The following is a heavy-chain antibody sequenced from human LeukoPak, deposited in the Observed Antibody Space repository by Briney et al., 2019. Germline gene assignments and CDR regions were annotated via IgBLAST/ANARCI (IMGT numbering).Heavy chain of an antibody. CDR1: GGSFSGYY. Sequence: PSETLSLTCAVYGGSFSGYYWSWIRQPPGKGLEWIGEINHSGSTNYNPSLKSRVTISVDTSKNQFSLKLSSVTAADTAVYYCARDISGYYYGSGSYYWFDPWGQGTLVTVSS. J-gene: IGHJ5*02. V-gene: IGHV4-34*01. D-gene: IGHD3-10*01. CDR2: INHSGST. CDR3: ARDISGYYYGSGSYYWFDP.